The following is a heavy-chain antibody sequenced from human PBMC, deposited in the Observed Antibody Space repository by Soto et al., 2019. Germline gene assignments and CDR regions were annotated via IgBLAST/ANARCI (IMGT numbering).Heavy chain of an antibody. J-gene: IGHJ6*02. CDR1: GVSVSSAGYY. CDR2: ISYSGST. Sequence: SETLSLTCTVTGVSVSSAGYYWTWIRQHPGKGLEWIGYISYSGSTYYNPSLKSRVTISVDTSKSQFSLKLNSVTAADTAVYYCARFVNYYYYGMDVWGQGTTVTVSS. CDR3: ARFVNYYYYGMDV. V-gene: IGHV4-31*03. D-gene: IGHD2-21*01.